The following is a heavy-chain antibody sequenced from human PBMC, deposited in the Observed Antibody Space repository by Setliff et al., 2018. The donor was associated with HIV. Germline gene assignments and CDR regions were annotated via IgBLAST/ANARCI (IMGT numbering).Heavy chain of an antibody. CDR2: IVGGASST. Sequence: GGSLRLSCVASGFTFINYAMSWVRQAPGKGLEWVSAIVGGASSTVYADSVKGRFTISRDNAKNSLFLQMNNLRAEDTAVYYCARGDVWGGTTPNDALDMWGQGTTVTVSS. CDR1: GFTFINYA. D-gene: IGHD3-16*01. CDR3: ARGDVWGGTTPNDALDM. J-gene: IGHJ3*02. V-gene: IGHV3-23*01.